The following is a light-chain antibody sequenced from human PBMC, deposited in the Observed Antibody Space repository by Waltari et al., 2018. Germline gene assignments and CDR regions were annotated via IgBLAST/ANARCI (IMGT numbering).Light chain of an antibody. Sequence: SSELTQDPAVSVALGQTVRITCQGDSLRTYYVSWFQQKPGQAPALVIYGKNNRPSGIPDRFSASTSGSTSSLTIIGAQAEDEADYYCHSRDSSGDVVIGGGTKVTVL. CDR3: HSRDSSGDVV. V-gene: IGLV3-19*01. J-gene: IGLJ2*01. CDR1: SLRTYY. CDR2: GKN.